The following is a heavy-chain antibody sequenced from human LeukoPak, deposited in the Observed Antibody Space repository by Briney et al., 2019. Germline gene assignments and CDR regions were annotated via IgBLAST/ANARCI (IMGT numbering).Heavy chain of an antibody. V-gene: IGHV4-59*01. J-gene: IGHJ5*02. Sequence: SETLSLTRTVSGGSISTYYWSWIRQPPGKGLEWIGYIFYSGSTNYNPSLKSRVTISVDTSKNQFSLKLSSVTAADTAVYYCARVYCPNGVCYNSRGWFDPWGQGTLVTVSS. CDR2: IFYSGST. CDR3: ARVYCPNGVCYNSRGWFDP. CDR1: GGSISTYY. D-gene: IGHD2-8*01.